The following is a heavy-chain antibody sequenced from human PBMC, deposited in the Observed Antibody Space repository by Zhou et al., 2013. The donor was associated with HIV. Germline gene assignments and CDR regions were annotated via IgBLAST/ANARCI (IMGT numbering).Heavy chain of an antibody. CDR2: INPSGGST. D-gene: IGHD3-16*01. CDR3: ARGRGHRSGYYDG. V-gene: IGHV1-46*01. J-gene: IGHJ3*01. CDR1: GYIFTNYY. Sequence: QVQLVQSGAEVKRPGASMRLSCKASGYIFTNYYMHWVRQAPGQGLEWMGIINPSGGSTSYAQKFQGRVTMTRDTSTSTVYMDLSSLRSEDTAMYYCARGRGHRSGYYDGWGQGTMVTVSS.